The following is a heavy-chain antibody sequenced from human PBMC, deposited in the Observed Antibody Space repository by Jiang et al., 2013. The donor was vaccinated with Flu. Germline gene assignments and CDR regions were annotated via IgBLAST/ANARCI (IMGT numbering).Heavy chain of an antibody. D-gene: IGHD6-13*01. Sequence: SCAASGFSFCSYAMTWVRQAPGKGLEWVSTVSGTGSNTYYADSVKGRLTVSRDNSKNTLYVQINSLRPEDTAVYYCAKDLVSIAAAGTGYFDYWGQGTLVTVSS. CDR3: AKDLVSIAAAGTGYFDY. CDR2: VSGTGSNT. J-gene: IGHJ4*02. V-gene: IGHV3-23*01. CDR1: GFSFCSYA.